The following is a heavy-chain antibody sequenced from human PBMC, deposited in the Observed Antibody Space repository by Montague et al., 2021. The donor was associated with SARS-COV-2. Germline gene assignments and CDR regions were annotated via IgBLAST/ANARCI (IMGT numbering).Heavy chain of an antibody. Sequence: SETLSLTCTISGGSMRRYYWTWIRQLPGKELEWIGSIYDSGGARYNPSLKSRVSISVDASKNQFSLRVTSVTAADTAVYFCARRVTGNYEILDYWGQGILVTVSS. V-gene: IGHV4-59*01. D-gene: IGHD2-21*02. J-gene: IGHJ4*02. CDR3: ARRVTGNYEILDY. CDR1: GGSMRRYY. CDR2: IYDSGGA.